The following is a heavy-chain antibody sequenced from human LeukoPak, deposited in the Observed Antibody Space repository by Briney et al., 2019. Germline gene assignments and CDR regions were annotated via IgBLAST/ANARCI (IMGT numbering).Heavy chain of an antibody. V-gene: IGHV3-48*01. CDR3: ARVRGFTGYGLIAY. Sequence: GGSLRLSCAASGFTFSSYSMNWVRQAPGKGLEWVSYISSSSSTIYYADSVKGRFTISRDNAKNSLYLQMNSLRAKDTALYYCARVRGFTGYGLIAYWGQGTLVTVSS. CDR2: ISSSSSTI. J-gene: IGHJ4*02. D-gene: IGHD5-12*01. CDR1: GFTFSSYS.